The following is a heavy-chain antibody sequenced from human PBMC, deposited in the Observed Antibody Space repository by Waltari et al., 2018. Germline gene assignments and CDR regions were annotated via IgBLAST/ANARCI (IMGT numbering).Heavy chain of an antibody. J-gene: IGHJ4*02. CDR2: MTTSTSSI. CDR3: ARGGDGFLFDY. D-gene: IGHD3-3*01. Sequence: QVQLVESGGGLVKPGGSLRLSCAASGFTFSDYYMSWIRQAPGKVLESVSHMTTSTSSIYYADSVKGRFTISSDNAKKSLYLQMNSLRAEDSAVYYCARGGDGFLFDYWGQGALVTVSS. V-gene: IGHV3-11*01. CDR1: GFTFSDYY.